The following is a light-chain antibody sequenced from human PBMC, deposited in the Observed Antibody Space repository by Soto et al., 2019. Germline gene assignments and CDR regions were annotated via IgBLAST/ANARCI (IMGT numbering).Light chain of an antibody. V-gene: IGKV1-5*03. J-gene: IGKJ1*01. CDR3: QQYNDNWT. Sequence: DIQMTQSPSTVSASVGDRVTITCRASQSISSWLAWYQRKPGTAPKLLIYKASTLQSGVPSRFSGSGSGTEFTHTISSLQPDDSATYYCQQYNDNWTFGQGTKVDIK. CDR1: QSISSW. CDR2: KAS.